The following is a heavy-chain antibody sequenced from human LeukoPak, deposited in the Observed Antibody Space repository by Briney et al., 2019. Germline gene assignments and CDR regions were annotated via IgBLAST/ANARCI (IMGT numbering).Heavy chain of an antibody. J-gene: IGHJ4*02. CDR3: ARAGTAAGFPFDY. V-gene: IGHV3-66*01. CDR2: IYSGGST. D-gene: IGHD6-13*01. Sequence: GGSLRLSCAASGFTVSSNYMSWVRQAPGKGLEWVSVIYSGGSTYYADSVKGRFTISRDNSKNTLYLQMNSLRAEDTAVYYCARAGTAAGFPFDYWGQGTLVTVSS. CDR1: GFTVSSNY.